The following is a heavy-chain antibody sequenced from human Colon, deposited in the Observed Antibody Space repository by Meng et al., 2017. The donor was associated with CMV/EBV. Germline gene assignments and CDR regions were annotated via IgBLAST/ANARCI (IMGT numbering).Heavy chain of an antibody. CDR2: MSHSGAS. V-gene: IGHV4-4*01. D-gene: IGHD6-19*01. J-gene: IGHJ4*02. CDR3: ASSSGWWRIDS. Sequence: LTGAGSGAPMSEGDWWTWVRQPPGKGLGWIGEMSHSGASNYNPSLKSRVTMSVDKSKNQFSLNLISVTAADTAVYFCASSSGWWRIDSWGQGALVTVSS. CDR1: GAPMSEGDW.